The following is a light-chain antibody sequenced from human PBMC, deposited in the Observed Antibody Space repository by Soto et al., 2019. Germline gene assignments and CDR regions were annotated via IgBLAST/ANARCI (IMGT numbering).Light chain of an antibody. J-gene: IGLJ3*02. CDR3: ATWDDSLSVL. CDR2: NTN. CDR1: TSNIGTNT. V-gene: IGLV1-44*01. Sequence: QSFLPQPPSASGTPGQRVTISCSGGTSNIGTNTVNWYQQLPRTAPKLLIYNTNQRPAGVPDRFSGSKSGTSASLAISGLRSEDEASYFCATWDDSLSVLFGRGTQLTVL.